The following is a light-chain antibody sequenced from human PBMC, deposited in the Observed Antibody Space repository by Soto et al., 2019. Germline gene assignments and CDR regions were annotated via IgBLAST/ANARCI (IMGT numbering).Light chain of an antibody. CDR1: SSDVGSGNR. CDR3: SSFTTSNTWV. J-gene: IGLJ3*02. CDR2: EVN. Sequence: QSVLTQPPSVSGSPGQSVTIFCTGTSSDVGSGNRVSWYQQPPGTAPKLMIYEVNNRPSGVPDRFSGSKSGNTAFLTISGLQAEDEADYYCSSFTTSNTWVFGGGTKLTVL. V-gene: IGLV2-18*02.